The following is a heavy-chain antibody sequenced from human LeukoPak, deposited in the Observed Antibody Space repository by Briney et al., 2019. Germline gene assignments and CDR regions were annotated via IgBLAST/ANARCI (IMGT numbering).Heavy chain of an antibody. V-gene: IGHV3-74*03. CDR1: GFTFSSHW. CDR3: AREINKWFDP. CDR2: ISPDGSTT. Sequence: PGGSLRLSCAASGFTFSSHWMHWVRQAPGKGLVWVSRISPDGSTTKNADSVKGRFTISRDNARITLFLQLNSLRAEDTAVYYCAREINKWFDPWGQGTLVTVSS. J-gene: IGHJ5*02.